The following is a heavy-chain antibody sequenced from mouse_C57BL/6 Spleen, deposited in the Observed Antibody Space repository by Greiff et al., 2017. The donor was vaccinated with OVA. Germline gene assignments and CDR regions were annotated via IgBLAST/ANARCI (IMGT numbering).Heavy chain of an antibody. D-gene: IGHD2-4*01. CDR2: IYPRDGST. V-gene: IGHV1-85*01. CDR1: GYTFTSYD. Sequence: VMLVESGPELVKPGASVKLSCKASGYTFTSYDINWVKQRPGQGLEWIGWIYPRDGSTKYNEKFKGKATLTVDTSSSTAYMELHSLTSEDSAVYFCARYYDYDGYYAMDYWGQGTSVTVSS. J-gene: IGHJ4*01. CDR3: ARYYDYDGYYAMDY.